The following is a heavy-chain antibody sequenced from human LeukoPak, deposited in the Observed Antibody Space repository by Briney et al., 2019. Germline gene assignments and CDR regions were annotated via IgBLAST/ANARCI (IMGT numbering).Heavy chain of an antibody. Sequence: PGGSLRLSCAASGFTFSNYSMNWVRQAPGKGLEWVSSISSRSTYIYHADSVKGRFTISRDNAKNSLFLQMNSLRAEDTALYFCAKDIRGSTSWYGLDYWGQGTLVTVSS. V-gene: IGHV3-21*04. CDR1: GFTFSNYS. D-gene: IGHD6-13*01. CDR3: AKDIRGSTSWYGLDY. CDR2: ISSRSTYI. J-gene: IGHJ4*02.